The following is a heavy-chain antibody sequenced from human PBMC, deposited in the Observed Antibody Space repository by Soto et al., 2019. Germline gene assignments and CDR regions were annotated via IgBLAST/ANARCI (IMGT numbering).Heavy chain of an antibody. Sequence: QVQLVESGGGVVQPGRSLRLSCAASGFTLSSYSMHWVRQAPGKGLEWVGVISYDGNKKYYRDSVKGRFSISRDTSNKTVHLQMNSLRPEDTAVYYCARSVAVAGLDYWGQGSLVTVSS. D-gene: IGHD6-19*01. J-gene: IGHJ4*02. CDR2: ISYDGNKK. V-gene: IGHV3-30-3*01. CDR3: ARSVAVAGLDY. CDR1: GFTLSSYS.